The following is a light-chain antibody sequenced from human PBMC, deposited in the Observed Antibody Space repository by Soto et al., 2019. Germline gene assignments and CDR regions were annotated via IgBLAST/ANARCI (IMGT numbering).Light chain of an antibody. V-gene: IGKV1-33*01. CDR2: DAS. J-gene: IGKJ2*01. CDR3: QQYQTLPYT. Sequence: DIQMTQSPSSLSASVGDRVTIACQASQDINNYLHWYQQKPGKAPKLLIYDASNLETGVPSRFSESGSGTDFTYTISSMQPEDIATYYCQQYQTLPYTFGQGTKLEIK. CDR1: QDINNY.